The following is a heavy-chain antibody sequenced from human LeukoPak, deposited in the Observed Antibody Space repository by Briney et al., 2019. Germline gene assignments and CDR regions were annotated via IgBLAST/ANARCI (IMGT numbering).Heavy chain of an antibody. D-gene: IGHD3-10*01. CDR2: ISGSGGST. CDR3: AKDYHHYYGSGSYFAY. Sequence: PPGGSLRLSCAASGFTFSSYAMSWVRQAPGKGLEWVSAISGSGGSTYYADSVKGRFTISRDNSKNTLYLQMNSLRAEDTAVYYCAKDYHHYYGSGSYFAYWGQGTLVTVSS. CDR1: GFTFSSYA. V-gene: IGHV3-23*01. J-gene: IGHJ4*02.